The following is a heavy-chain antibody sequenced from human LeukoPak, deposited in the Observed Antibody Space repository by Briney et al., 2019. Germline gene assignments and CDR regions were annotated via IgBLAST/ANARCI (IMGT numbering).Heavy chain of an antibody. CDR2: FDPEDGET. V-gene: IGHV1-24*01. CDR3: ATDLYYYDSSQGGY. D-gene: IGHD3-22*01. Sequence: ASVKVSCKVSGYTLTELSMHWVRQAPGRGLEWMGGFDPEDGETIYAQKFQGRVTMTEDTSTDTAYMELSSLRSEDTAVYYCATDLYYYDSSQGGYWGQGTLVTVSS. CDR1: GYTLTELS. J-gene: IGHJ4*02.